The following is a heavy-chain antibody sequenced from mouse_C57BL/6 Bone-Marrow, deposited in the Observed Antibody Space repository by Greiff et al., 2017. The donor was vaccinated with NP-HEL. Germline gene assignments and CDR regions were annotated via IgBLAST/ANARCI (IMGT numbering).Heavy chain of an antibody. CDR2: INPSSGYT. Sequence: VKLQESGAELARPGASVKMSCKASGYTFTSYTMHWVKQRPGQGLEWIGYINPSSGYTKYNQKFKDKATLTADKSSSTAYMQLSSLTSEDSAVYYCARTNIYYDYDVLAMDYWGQGTSVTVSS. D-gene: IGHD2-4*01. CDR1: GYTFTSYT. J-gene: IGHJ4*01. V-gene: IGHV1-4*01. CDR3: ARTNIYYDYDVLAMDY.